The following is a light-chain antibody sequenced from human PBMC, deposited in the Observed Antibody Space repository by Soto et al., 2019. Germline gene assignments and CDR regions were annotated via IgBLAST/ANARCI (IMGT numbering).Light chain of an antibody. Sequence: QSVLTQPPSVSGVPGQKITISCTGSRSNIGAGYDVHWYQQRPGRAPKVLIYDVRIRPSEVSNRFSGSKSGDTASLTISGLQAEDEAVYYCASKTTSSTVLFGGGTKLTVL. CDR1: RSNIGAGYD. V-gene: IGLV1-40*03. CDR2: DVR. CDR3: ASKTTSSTVL. J-gene: IGLJ2*01.